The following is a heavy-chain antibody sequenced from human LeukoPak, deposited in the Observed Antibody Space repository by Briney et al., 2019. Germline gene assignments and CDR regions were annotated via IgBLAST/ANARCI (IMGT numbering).Heavy chain of an antibody. CDR2: VFSGGTT. V-gene: IGHV4-39*01. Sequence: TPSETLSLTCTVSGDSITSDSYSWGWIRQPPGKGLEWIGSVFSGGTTYFSPSLSSRVVISLDTSKSQFSLKLTSVTATDTAFYYCARIWHLYGLNSWGPGTLVTVSS. CDR3: ARIWHLYGLNS. D-gene: IGHD4-17*01. CDR1: GDSITSDSYS. J-gene: IGHJ5*02.